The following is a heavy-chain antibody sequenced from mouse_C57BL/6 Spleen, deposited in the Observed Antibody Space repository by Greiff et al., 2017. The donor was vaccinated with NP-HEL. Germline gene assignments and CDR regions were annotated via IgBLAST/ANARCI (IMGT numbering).Heavy chain of an antibody. J-gene: IGHJ4*01. CDR1: GYSFTGYY. Sequence: VQLQQSGPELVKPGASVKISCKASGYSFTGYYMNWVKQSPEKSLEWIGEINPSTGGTTYNQKFKAKATLTVDKSSSTAYMQLKSLTSEDSAVYYCARKGAYYSSMDYWGQGTSVTVSS. CDR2: INPSTGGT. V-gene: IGHV1-42*01. CDR3: ARKGAYYSSMDY. D-gene: IGHD2-12*01.